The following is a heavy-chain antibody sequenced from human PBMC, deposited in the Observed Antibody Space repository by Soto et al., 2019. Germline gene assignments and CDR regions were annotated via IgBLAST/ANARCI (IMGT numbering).Heavy chain of an antibody. CDR3: ARERTGTTSMDV. V-gene: IGHV1-8*01. D-gene: IGHD1-1*01. J-gene: IGHJ6*02. CDR2: MNPNSGNT. CDR1: GYTFTSYD. Sequence: QVQLVQSGAEVKKPGASVKVSCKASGYTFTSYDINWVRQATGQGLEWMGWMNPNSGNTGYAQKFRGRVTMTRNTSISTAYMERSSLRSEDTAVYYCARERTGTTSMDVRGQGTTVTVSS.